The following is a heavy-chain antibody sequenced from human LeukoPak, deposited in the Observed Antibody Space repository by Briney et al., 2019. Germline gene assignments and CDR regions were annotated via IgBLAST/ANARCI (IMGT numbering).Heavy chain of an antibody. CDR2: ISYDGSNK. D-gene: IGHD4-17*01. Sequence: PGGSLRLSCAASGFTFSSYATHWVRQAPGKGLEWVAVISYDGSNKYYADSVKGRFTISRDNSKNTLYLQMNSLRAEDTAVYYCAREENDYGDYAVFNWFDPWGQGTLVTVSS. CDR1: GFTFSSYA. CDR3: AREENDYGDYAVFNWFDP. J-gene: IGHJ5*02. V-gene: IGHV3-30*04.